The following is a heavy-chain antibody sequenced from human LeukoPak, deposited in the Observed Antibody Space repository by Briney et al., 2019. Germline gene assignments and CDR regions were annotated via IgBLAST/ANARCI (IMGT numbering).Heavy chain of an antibody. Sequence: GGSLRLSCAASGFTFSSYAMSWVRQAPGKGLEWVSAISGSGGSTYYADSVKGRFTISRDNSKKTLYLQMNSLRAEDTAVYYCAKVEESGSYPGPFDYWGQGTLVTVSS. CDR1: GFTFSSYA. D-gene: IGHD1-26*01. CDR3: AKVEESGSYPGPFDY. CDR2: ISGSGGST. V-gene: IGHV3-23*01. J-gene: IGHJ4*02.